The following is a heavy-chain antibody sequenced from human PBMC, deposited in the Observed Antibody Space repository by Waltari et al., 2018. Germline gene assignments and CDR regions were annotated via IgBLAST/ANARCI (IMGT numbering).Heavy chain of an antibody. CDR3: AREAVGAPFYFDY. J-gene: IGHJ4*02. CDR2: IYYSGST. Sequence: QVQLQESGPGLVKPSETLSLTCTVPGGSVSSGSYYWSWIRQPPGKGLEWIGYIYYSGSTNYNPSLKSRVTISVDTSKNQFSLKLSSVTAADTAVYYCAREAVGAPFYFDYWGQGTLVTVSS. D-gene: IGHD1-26*01. V-gene: IGHV4-61*01. CDR1: GGSVSSGSYY.